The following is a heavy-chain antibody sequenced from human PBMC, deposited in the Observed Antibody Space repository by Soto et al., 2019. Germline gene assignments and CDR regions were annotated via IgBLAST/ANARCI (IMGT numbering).Heavy chain of an antibody. D-gene: IGHD6-13*01. CDR1: GYTLTELS. Sequence: ASVKVSCKVSGYTLTELSMHWVRQAPGKGLEWMGGFDPEDGETIYAQKFQGRVTMTEDTSTDTAYMELSSLRSEDMAVYYCATDIAAAGTFDYWGQGTLVTVSS. V-gene: IGHV1-24*01. J-gene: IGHJ4*02. CDR2: FDPEDGET. CDR3: ATDIAAAGTFDY.